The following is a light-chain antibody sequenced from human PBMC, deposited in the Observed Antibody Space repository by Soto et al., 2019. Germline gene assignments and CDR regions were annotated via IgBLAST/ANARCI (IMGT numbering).Light chain of an antibody. CDR3: QHYADSPHT. CDR2: AAS. V-gene: IGKV3-15*01. Sequence: EIVMTQSPATLSVSPGERATLSCRASQSITSNLAWYQQKPGQAPRLLIYAASTRATGVPARFSASGSGTEFTLTISRLEPEDFAVYYCQHYADSPHTFGQGTKLEIK. J-gene: IGKJ2*01. CDR1: QSITSN.